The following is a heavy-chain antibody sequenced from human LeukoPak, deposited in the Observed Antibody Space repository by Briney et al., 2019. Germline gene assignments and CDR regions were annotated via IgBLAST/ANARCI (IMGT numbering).Heavy chain of an antibody. J-gene: IGHJ6*02. CDR2: IYYSGST. D-gene: IGHD1-26*01. CDR3: ARDSDYYGMDV. V-gene: IGHV4-59*01. CDR1: GGSISSYY. Sequence: SETLSLTCTVSGGSISSYYWSWIRQPPGKGLEWIGYIYYSGSTNYNPSLKSRVTISVDTSKNQFSLKLSSVTAADTAVYYCARDSDYYGMDVWGQGTTVTVSS.